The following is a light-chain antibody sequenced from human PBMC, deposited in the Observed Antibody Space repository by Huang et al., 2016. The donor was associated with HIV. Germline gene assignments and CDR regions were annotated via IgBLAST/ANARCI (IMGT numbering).Light chain of an antibody. Sequence: IQMTQSPTSLSASIGDRVSIACRASQNINTYLNWYQQKPGKAPKLLISSASTLHSGVQSRFSGSGSGTDFTLTIRGLQLDDFATYYCQQSYSALSSFGPGTRL. CDR1: QNINTY. V-gene: IGKV1-39*01. J-gene: IGKJ5*01. CDR3: QQSYSALSS. CDR2: SAS.